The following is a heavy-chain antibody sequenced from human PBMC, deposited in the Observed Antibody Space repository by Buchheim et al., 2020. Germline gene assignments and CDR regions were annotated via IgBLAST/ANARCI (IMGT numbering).Heavy chain of an antibody. CDR1: GFTFSSYA. Sequence: EVQLLESGGGLVQPGGSLRLSCAASGFTFSSYAMSWVRQAPGKGLEWVSAISGSGGSTYYADSVKGRFTISSDNSKNTLSLPMNSLRAEDTAVYYCAKRYSSAVQNQYYFDYWGQGTL. V-gene: IGHV3-23*01. J-gene: IGHJ4*02. CDR2: ISGSGGST. CDR3: AKRYSSAVQNQYYFDY. D-gene: IGHD1-14*01.